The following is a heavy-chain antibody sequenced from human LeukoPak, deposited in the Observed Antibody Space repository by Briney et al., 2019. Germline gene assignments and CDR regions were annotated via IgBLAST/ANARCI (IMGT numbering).Heavy chain of an antibody. CDR3: AKDHGLLVYYFDY. Sequence: PGGSLRLSCAASGFTFTSYAMSWVRQAPGKGLEWVSAISGSGATTYYADSVRGRLTISRDNSKNTLYLQMRSLRAEDTAIYYCAKDHGLLVYYFDYWGQGTLVTVSS. CDR1: GFTFTSYA. D-gene: IGHD1-26*01. J-gene: IGHJ4*02. CDR2: ISGSGATT. V-gene: IGHV3-23*01.